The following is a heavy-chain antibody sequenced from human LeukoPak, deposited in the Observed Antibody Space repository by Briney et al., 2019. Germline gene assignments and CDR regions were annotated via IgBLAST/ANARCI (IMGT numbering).Heavy chain of an antibody. CDR2: VYHTGST. V-gene: IGHV4-59*01. CDR3: ARGRRDGSYYFDY. Sequence: SETLSLTCTISGGSINNYFWSWIRQPPGKGLEWIGYVYHTGSTNYNPSLKSQFTISIETSRNQFSLSLTSVTAADTAMYYCARGRRDGSYYFDYWGQGTSVTVSS. J-gene: IGHJ4*02. CDR1: GGSINNYF.